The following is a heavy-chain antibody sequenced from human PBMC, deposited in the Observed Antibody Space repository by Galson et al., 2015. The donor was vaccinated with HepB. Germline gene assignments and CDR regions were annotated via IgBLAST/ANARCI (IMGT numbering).Heavy chain of an antibody. CDR2: IKQDGSEK. CDR1: GFTFSNYW. Sequence: SLRLSCAASGFTFSNYWMSWVRQPPGKGLEWMANIKQDGSEKYYVDSVKGRFSISRDNAKNSLYLQMNGLRAEDTAVYYCATSRGNPMTIGEFRDWGQGTLVTVSS. CDR3: ATSRGNPMTIGEFRD. V-gene: IGHV3-7*01. D-gene: IGHD3-10*01. J-gene: IGHJ4*02.